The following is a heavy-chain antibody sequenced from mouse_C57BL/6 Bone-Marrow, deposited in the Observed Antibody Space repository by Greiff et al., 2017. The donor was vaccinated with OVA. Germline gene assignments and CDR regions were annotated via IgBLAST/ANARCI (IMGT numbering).Heavy chain of an antibody. CDR3: AREEGFDFDV. CDR2: INPSGGYP. Sequence: VQLQQSGAELAKPGASVTLSCKASGYTFTSYWMHWVTQRPGQGLEWIGTINPSGGYPQSNQQFKDKATLPADKSSSTAYMHLSCLTYEDSAVYYCAREEGFDFDVWGKGTTLTVSS. CDR1: GYTFTSYW. J-gene: IGHJ2*01. V-gene: IGHV1-7*01.